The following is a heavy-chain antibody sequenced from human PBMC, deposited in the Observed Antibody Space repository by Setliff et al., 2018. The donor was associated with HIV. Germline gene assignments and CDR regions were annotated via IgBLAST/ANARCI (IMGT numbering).Heavy chain of an antibody. CDR1: GFRVTDTY. V-gene: IGHV3-53*01. D-gene: IGHD5-18*01. CDR3: AKGGYGGAYYVAGY. Sequence: GGSLRLSCEASGFRVTDTYMAWVRQAPGKGLEWVTLIYKAGKAYYADFVKGRFTIARDDTKNTVSLQMTNLEPGDTAMYYCAKGGYGGAYYVAGYWGQGTKVTVS. J-gene: IGHJ4*02. CDR2: IYKAGKA.